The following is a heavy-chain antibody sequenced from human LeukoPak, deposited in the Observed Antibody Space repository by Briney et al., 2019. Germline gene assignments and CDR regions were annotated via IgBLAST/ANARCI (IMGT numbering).Heavy chain of an antibody. J-gene: IGHJ3*02. CDR2: IYYSGST. CDR3: ARDLYGSGSYYNDHAFDI. V-gene: IGHV4-61*01. D-gene: IGHD3-10*01. CDR1: GGSISSSSYY. Sequence: SETLSLTCTVSGGSISSSSYYWSWIRQPPGKGLEWIGYIYYSGSTNYNPSLKSRVTISVDTSKNQFSLKLSSVTAADTAVYYCARDLYGSGSYYNDHAFDIWGQGTMVTVSS.